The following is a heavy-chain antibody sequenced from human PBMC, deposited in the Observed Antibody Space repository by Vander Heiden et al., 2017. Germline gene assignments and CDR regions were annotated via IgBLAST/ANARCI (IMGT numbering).Heavy chain of an antibody. CDR3: ARDRGVGATNYYYGMDV. Sequence: QVQLVESGGGVVQPGRSLRLSRADCRLTLRSYAMPWVRQAPGKGLEWVAVISYDGSNKYYADSVKGRFTISRDNSKNTLYLQMNSLRAEDTAVYYCARDRGVGATNYYYGMDVWGQGTTVTVSS. D-gene: IGHD1-26*01. CDR1: RLTLRSYA. J-gene: IGHJ6*02. CDR2: ISYDGSNK. V-gene: IGHV3-30-3*01.